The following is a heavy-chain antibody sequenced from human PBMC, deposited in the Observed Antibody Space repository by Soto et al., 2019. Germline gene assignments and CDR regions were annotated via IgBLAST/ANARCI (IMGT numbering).Heavy chain of an antibody. CDR3: ANHEQTLYSSSSGYYGMDV. Sequence: RGESLKISCKGSGYSFTSYWISWVRQMPGKGLEWMGRIDPSDSYTNYSPSFQGHVTISADKSISTAYLQWSSLKASDTAMYYCANHEQTLYSSSSGYYGMDVWGQGTTVTVSS. V-gene: IGHV5-10-1*01. J-gene: IGHJ6*02. CDR2: IDPSDSYT. CDR1: GYSFTSYW. D-gene: IGHD6-6*01.